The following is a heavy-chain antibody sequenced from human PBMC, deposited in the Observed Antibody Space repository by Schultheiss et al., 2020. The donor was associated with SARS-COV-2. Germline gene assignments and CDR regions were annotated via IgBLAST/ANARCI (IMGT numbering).Heavy chain of an antibody. D-gene: IGHD3-9*01. J-gene: IGHJ4*02. CDR3: ASRVADAGF. CDR1: GFTFSNYW. Sequence: GESLKISCVASGFTFSNYWMSWVRQAPGKGLEWMANIKKDGSEEYYVDSVKGRFTISRDNAKNSLYLQMHSLRAEDTAIYYCASRVADAGFWGQGTLVTVSS. V-gene: IGHV3-7*03. CDR2: IKKDGSEE.